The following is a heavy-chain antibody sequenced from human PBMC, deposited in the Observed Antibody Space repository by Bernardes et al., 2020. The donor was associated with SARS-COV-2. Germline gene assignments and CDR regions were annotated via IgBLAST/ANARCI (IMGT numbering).Heavy chain of an antibody. D-gene: IGHD3-10*01. J-gene: IGHJ3*02. Sequence: GSLRLSCAASGFTFSSYAMSWVRQAPGKGLEWVSAISGSGGSTYYADSVKGRFTISRDNSKNTLYLQMNSLRAEDTAVYYCAKEPYRGVIWGNAFDIWGQGTMVTVSS. CDR3: AKEPYRGVIWGNAFDI. CDR1: GFTFSSYA. CDR2: ISGSGGST. V-gene: IGHV3-23*01.